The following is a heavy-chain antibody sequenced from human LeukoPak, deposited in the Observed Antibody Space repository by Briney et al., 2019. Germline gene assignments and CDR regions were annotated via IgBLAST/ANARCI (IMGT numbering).Heavy chain of an antibody. Sequence: WASVKVSCKASGGTFSSYAISWVRQAPGQGLEWMGGIIPIFGTANYAQKFQGRVTITADESTSTAYMELSSLRSEDTAVYSCARDALSGSFFDYWGQGTLVTVSS. J-gene: IGHJ4*02. CDR1: GGTFSSYA. CDR2: IIPIFGTA. D-gene: IGHD3-10*01. V-gene: IGHV1-69*13. CDR3: ARDALSGSFFDY.